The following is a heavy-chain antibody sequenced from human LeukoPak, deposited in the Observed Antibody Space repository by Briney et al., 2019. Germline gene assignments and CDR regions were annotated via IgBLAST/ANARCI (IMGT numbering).Heavy chain of an antibody. V-gene: IGHV3-33*01. CDR3: ARVGSVGATRTYYFDY. D-gene: IGHD1-26*01. J-gene: IGHJ4*02. CDR1: GFTFSSYG. CDR2: IWYDGSNK. Sequence: GGSLRLSCAASGFTFSSYGMHWVRQAPGKGLEWVAVIWYDGSNKYYADSVKGRFTISRDNSKNTLYLQMNSLRAEDTAVYYCARVGSVGATRTYYFDYWGQGTLVTVSS.